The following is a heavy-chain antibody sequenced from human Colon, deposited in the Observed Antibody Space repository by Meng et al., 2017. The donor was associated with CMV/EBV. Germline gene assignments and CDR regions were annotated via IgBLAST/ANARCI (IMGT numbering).Heavy chain of an antibody. Sequence: SGFTFSSFWMHWVRQAPGKGLVWVSRISSDGSTTTYAASVKGRFTISRDNAKNTLYLQMNSLRVEDTALYYCTRERDDFSSGYSYYDFWGPGTLVTVSS. CDR1: GFTFSSFW. D-gene: IGHD3-3*01. CDR3: TRERDDFSSGYSYYDF. J-gene: IGHJ4*02. V-gene: IGHV3-74*01. CDR2: ISSDGSTT.